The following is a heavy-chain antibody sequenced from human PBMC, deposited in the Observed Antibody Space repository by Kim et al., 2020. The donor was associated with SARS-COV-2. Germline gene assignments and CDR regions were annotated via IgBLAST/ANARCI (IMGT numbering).Heavy chain of an antibody. Sequence: GGSLRLSCAASGFTFSSYSMNWVRQAPGKGLEWVSYISSSSSTIYYADSVKGRFTISRDNAKNSLYLQMNSLRDEDTAVYYCARDSVYSYGYYYFDYWGQGTLVTVSS. CDR1: GFTFSSYS. CDR2: ISSSSSTI. D-gene: IGHD5-18*01. J-gene: IGHJ4*02. V-gene: IGHV3-48*02. CDR3: ARDSVYSYGYYYFDY.